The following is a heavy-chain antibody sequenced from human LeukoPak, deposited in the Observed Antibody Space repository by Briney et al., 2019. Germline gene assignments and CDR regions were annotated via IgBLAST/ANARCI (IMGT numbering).Heavy chain of an antibody. Sequence: GGSPRLSCAASGLSFTRNGTHWVRQAPGKGLEWLAFIQYDGSSKYYADSVKGRFTVSRDNSKNTLYLQMNTLRVEDTAVYYCAREASRAAIHDFDPWGQGTLVTVSS. V-gene: IGHV3-30*02. CDR3: AREASRAAIHDFDP. D-gene: IGHD2-21*01. CDR1: GLSFTRNG. CDR2: IQYDGSSK. J-gene: IGHJ5*02.